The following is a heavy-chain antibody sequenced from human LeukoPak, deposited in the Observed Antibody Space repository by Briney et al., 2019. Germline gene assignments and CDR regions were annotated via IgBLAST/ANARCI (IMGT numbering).Heavy chain of an antibody. J-gene: IGHJ4*02. CDR3: ARVRVPVYGGNLVDY. D-gene: IGHD4-23*01. CDR1: GFTFSSYE. V-gene: IGHV3-48*03. CDR2: ISSRGSGSTK. Sequence: GGTLRLSCAASGFTFSSYEMNWVRQAPGKGLEWVSYISSRGSGSTKYYADSVKGRFTISRDNAKNSLYLQMNSLRAEDTAVYYCARVRVPVYGGNLVDYWGQGTLVTVSS.